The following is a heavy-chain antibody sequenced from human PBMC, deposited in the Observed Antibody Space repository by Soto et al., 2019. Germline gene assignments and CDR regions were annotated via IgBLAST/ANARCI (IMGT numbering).Heavy chain of an antibody. J-gene: IGHJ4*02. D-gene: IGHD6-19*01. Sequence: PGGSLRLSCVGSGFTFSGYSMAWVRQAPGRCLEWVASISSRSTNIDYADSVKGRFTISRDNAKNLVSLQMSSLRGEDTALYYCAKFTEPGYRSIWYYFEYWGQGXPVTVYS. CDR2: ISSRSTNI. CDR3: AKFTEPGYRSIWYYFEY. CDR1: GFTFSGYS. V-gene: IGHV3-21*06.